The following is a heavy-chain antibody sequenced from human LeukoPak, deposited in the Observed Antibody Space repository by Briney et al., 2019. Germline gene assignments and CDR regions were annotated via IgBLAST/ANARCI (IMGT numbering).Heavy chain of an antibody. V-gene: IGHV3-21*01. CDR1: GFTFSSYS. CDR3: ARGTGYCSGGSCSGAFDI. Sequence: GGSLRLSCAASGFTFSSYSMNWVRQAPGKGLEWVSSISSSSSYIYYADSVKGRFTISRDNAKNSLYLQMNSLRAEDTAVYYCARGTGYCSGGSCSGAFDIWGQGTMVTVSS. D-gene: IGHD2-15*01. CDR2: ISSSSSYI. J-gene: IGHJ3*02.